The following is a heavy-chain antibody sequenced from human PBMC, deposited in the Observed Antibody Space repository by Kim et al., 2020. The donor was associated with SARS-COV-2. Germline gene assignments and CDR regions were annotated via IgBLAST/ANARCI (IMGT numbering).Heavy chain of an antibody. CDR1: GGTFSNYA. D-gene: IGHD2-21*01. J-gene: IGHJ5*02. CDR3: ARGGQVVIDGRVSLTPYDH. V-gene: IGHV1-69*04. Sequence: SVKVSCKASGGTFSNYAVNWVRQAPGQGLEWMGRILPMVDIPNYARNFQGRLTTTTDKSTSTAYMELTGLTSADTAVYYCARGGQVVIDGRVSLTPYDHWGQGALVTVSS. CDR2: ILPMVDIP.